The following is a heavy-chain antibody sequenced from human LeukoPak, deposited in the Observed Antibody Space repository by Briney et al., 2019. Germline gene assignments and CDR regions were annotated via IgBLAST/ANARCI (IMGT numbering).Heavy chain of an antibody. CDR1: GFIFDDYA. Sequence: GGSLRLSCAASGFIFDDYAMHWVRQAPGKGLEWVSLISGDGGRTYYTDSVKGRFTISRDNSKHSLYLQMNSLRAEDTAVYYCARDKLGGWFDPWGQGTLVTVSS. CDR2: ISGDGGRT. V-gene: IGHV3-43*02. CDR3: ARDKLGGWFDP. J-gene: IGHJ5*02. D-gene: IGHD1-26*01.